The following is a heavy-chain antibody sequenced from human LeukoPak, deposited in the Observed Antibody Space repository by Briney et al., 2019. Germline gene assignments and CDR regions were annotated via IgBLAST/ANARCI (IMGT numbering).Heavy chain of an antibody. Sequence: ASVKVSCKASGYTFTGYYMHWVRQAPGQGLEWMGWINPNSGGTNYAQKFQGRVTMTRDTSISPAYMELSRLRSDDTAVYYCARDTGYCGGDCETDPNYFDYWGQGTLVTVSS. CDR2: INPNSGGT. CDR3: ARDTGYCGGDCETDPNYFDY. J-gene: IGHJ4*02. V-gene: IGHV1-2*02. CDR1: GYTFTGYY. D-gene: IGHD2-21*02.